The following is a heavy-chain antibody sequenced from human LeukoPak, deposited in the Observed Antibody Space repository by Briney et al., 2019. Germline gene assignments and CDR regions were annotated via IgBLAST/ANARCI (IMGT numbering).Heavy chain of an antibody. Sequence: ASVKVSCKASGYTFTSYYMHWVRQAPGQGLEWMGIINPSGGSTSYAQKFQGRVTMTRDTPTSTVYMELSSLRSEDTAVYYCARARRMVIVATNKVKGQFDYWGQGTLVTVSS. J-gene: IGHJ4*02. D-gene: IGHD5-12*01. CDR3: ARARRMVIVATNKVKGQFDY. V-gene: IGHV1-46*01. CDR2: INPSGGST. CDR1: GYTFTSYY.